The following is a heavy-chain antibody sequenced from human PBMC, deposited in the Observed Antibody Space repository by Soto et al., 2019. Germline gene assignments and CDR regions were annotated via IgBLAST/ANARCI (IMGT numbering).Heavy chain of an antibody. D-gene: IGHD2-15*01. J-gene: IGHJ4*02. V-gene: IGHV1-46*01. CDR3: TTDVGTRFCSSGRCHSVDDY. CDR1: GYTFTSYY. Sequence: GASVKVSCKASGYTFTSYYMHWVRQAPGQGLEWMGIINPSGGSTSYAQKFQGRVTMTRDTSTSTVYLQMNSLKTEDTAVYYCTTDVGTRFCSSGRCHSVDDYWGQGTLVTVS. CDR2: INPSGGST.